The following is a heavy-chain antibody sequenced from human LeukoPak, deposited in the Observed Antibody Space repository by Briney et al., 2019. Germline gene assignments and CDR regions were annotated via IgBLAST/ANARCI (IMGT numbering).Heavy chain of an antibody. J-gene: IGHJ6*02. V-gene: IGHV3-23*01. Sequence: GGSLRLSCAASGFTFSSYAMSWVRQAPGKGLKWVSAISGSGGSTYYADSVKGRFTISRDNSKNTLYLQMNSLRAEDTAVYYCAKGTSIAQSYYYGMDVWGQGSTVTVSS. CDR2: ISGSGGST. D-gene: IGHD6-6*01. CDR3: AKGTSIAQSYYYGMDV. CDR1: GFTFSSYA.